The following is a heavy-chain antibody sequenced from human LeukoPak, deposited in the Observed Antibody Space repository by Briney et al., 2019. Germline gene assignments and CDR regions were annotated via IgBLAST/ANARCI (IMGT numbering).Heavy chain of an antibody. Sequence: GASVKVSCKASGYTFTSYDINWVRQATGQGLEWMGCMYPNSGNTGYAQKFQSRVTMTRNTSISTAYMELSSLRSAHTAVYYCARGPRWDSRRFDSWGQGTLVTVSS. D-gene: IGHD4-23*01. CDR3: ARGPRWDSRRFDS. CDR1: GYTFTSYD. V-gene: IGHV1-8*01. J-gene: IGHJ4*02. CDR2: MYPNSGNT.